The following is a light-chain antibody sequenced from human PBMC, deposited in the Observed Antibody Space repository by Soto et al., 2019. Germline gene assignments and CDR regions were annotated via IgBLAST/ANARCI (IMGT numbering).Light chain of an antibody. CDR2: GAS. CDR1: QSVRSN. J-gene: IGKJ1*01. Sequence: EIVMTQSPATLSLTPFERSTLSCRASQSVRSNLAWSQQKPGQAPRLLIYGASTRATGIPARFSGSGSGAEFTLTISSLQSEDFAVYYCQQYNNWWTFGQGTKVDNK. CDR3: QQYNNWWT. V-gene: IGKV3-15*01.